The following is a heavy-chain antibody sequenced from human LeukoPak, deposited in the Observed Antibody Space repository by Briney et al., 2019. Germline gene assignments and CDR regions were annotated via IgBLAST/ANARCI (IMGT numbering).Heavy chain of an antibody. V-gene: IGHV1-24*01. CDR3: ATVGYSSGWHRDNWFDP. CDR2: FDPEDGET. CDR1: GYTLTELS. Sequence: ASVKVSCKVSGYTLTELSMHWVRQAPGKGLEWMGGFDPEDGETIYAQKFQGRVTMTEDTSTDTAYMELSSLRSEDTAVYYCATVGYSSGWHRDNWFDPWGQGTLVTVSS. J-gene: IGHJ5*02. D-gene: IGHD6-19*01.